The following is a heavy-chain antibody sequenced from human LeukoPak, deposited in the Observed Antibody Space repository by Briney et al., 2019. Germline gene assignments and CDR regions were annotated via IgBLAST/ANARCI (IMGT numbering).Heavy chain of an antibody. D-gene: IGHD2-2*01. CDR3: ATAVRIVVVPAALDV. J-gene: IGHJ6*04. CDR1: GYTLTELS. Sequence: ASVKVSCKVSGYTLTELSMHWVRQAPGKGLEWMGGFDPEDGETIYAQKFQGRVTMTEDTSTDTAYMELSSLRSEDTAVYYCATAVRIVVVPAALDVWGEGTTVTVSS. V-gene: IGHV1-24*01. CDR2: FDPEDGET.